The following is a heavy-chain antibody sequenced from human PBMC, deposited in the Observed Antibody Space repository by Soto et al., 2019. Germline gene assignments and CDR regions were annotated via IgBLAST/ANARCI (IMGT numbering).Heavy chain of an antibody. J-gene: IGHJ4*02. V-gene: IGHV3-30*03. D-gene: IGHD2-21*01. CDR2: ISYDGSNK. Sequence: GGSLRPSCAASGFTFSSYALHWFRQAPGKVLEWVAVISYDGSNKYYADSVKGRFTISRDNSKNTLYLQMNSLRAEDTAVYYCVCDNETDLNFDYWGQGTLVTVSS. CDR1: GFTFSSYA. CDR3: VCDNETDLNFDY.